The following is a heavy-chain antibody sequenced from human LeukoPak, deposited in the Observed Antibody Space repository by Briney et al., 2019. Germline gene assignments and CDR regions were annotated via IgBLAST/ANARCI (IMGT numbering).Heavy chain of an antibody. CDR2: IYYSGST. V-gene: IGHV4-59*01. Sequence: SETLSPTCTVSGGSISSYNWSWLRQPPGKGLEWIGYIYYSGSTNYNPSLKSRVTISVDTSKNQFSLKLSSVTAADTAVYYCARAGAGGYEKYYYYYYGRDVWGQGTTVTVSS. CDR3: ARAGAGGYEKYYYYYYGRDV. J-gene: IGHJ6*02. D-gene: IGHD5-12*01. CDR1: GGSISSYN.